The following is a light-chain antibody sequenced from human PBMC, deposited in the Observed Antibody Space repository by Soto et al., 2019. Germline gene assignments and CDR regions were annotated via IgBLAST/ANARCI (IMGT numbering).Light chain of an antibody. V-gene: IGKV3-20*01. J-gene: IGKJ4*01. CDR2: RAS. CDR1: QSVSSSY. CDR3: QQYGSSPLT. Sequence: EFVLTQSPGTLSLSPGERATLSCRASQSVSSSYLAWYQQKPGQAPKVLIYRASSRATGIPDRFSGSGSGTDFTLTISRLEPEDFAVYYCQQYGSSPLTFGGGTKVDIK.